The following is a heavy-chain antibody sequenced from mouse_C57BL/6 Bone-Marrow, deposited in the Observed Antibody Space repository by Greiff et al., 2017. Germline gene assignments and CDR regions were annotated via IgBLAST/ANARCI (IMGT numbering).Heavy chain of an antibody. D-gene: IGHD2-5*01. CDR1: GYTFTSYW. CDR2: IYPGNSDT. V-gene: IGHV1-5*01. Sequence: VQLQQSGAELARPGASVKMSCKTSGYTFTSYWMHWVKQRPGQGLEWIGAIYPGNSDTSYNQKFKGKAKLTAVTSASTAYMELSSLTNEDSAVYYCLAYYSNYVGHYWGQGTTLTVSS. J-gene: IGHJ2*01. CDR3: LAYYSNYVGHY.